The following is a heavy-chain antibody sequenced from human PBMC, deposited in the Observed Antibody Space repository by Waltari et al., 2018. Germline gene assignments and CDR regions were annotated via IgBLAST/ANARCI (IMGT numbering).Heavy chain of an antibody. D-gene: IGHD3-3*01. V-gene: IGHV4-4*07. J-gene: IGHJ3*02. Sequence: QVQLQESGPGLVKPSETLSLTCSVSGGSINTFLWNWIRQPAGKGLEWIGRVSASAKTNSNPSLNSLVTMSVDPSKNQFTLKLSSVTAADTAVYYCARDLFLPSWSGFIDGFDIWGRGTVVTVSS. CDR2: VSASAKT. CDR3: ARDLFLPSWSGFIDGFDI. CDR1: GGSINTFL.